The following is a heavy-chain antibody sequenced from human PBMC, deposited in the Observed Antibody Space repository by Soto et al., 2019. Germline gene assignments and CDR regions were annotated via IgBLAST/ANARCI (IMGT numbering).Heavy chain of an antibody. CDR1: GFTFSSYA. J-gene: IGHJ4*02. Sequence: GGSLRLSCAASGFTFSSYAMHWVRQAPGKGLEWMALISYDGSNKYYADSVKGRFTISRDNSKNTLYLQMNSLRTEDTAVYYCVKDVGSRHYDFTNFDSWGQGALVTVSS. CDR3: VKDVGSRHYDFTNFDS. CDR2: ISYDGSNK. V-gene: IGHV3-30-3*02. D-gene: IGHD3-3*01.